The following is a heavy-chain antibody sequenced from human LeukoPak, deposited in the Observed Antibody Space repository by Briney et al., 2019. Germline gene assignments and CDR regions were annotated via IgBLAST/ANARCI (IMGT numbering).Heavy chain of an antibody. V-gene: IGHV4-59*08. Sequence: SETLSLTWTVSGGSISSYYWSWIRQPPGKGLEWIGYIYYSGSTNYNPSLKSRVTISVDTSKNQFSLKLSSVTAADTAVYYCARVPFYGDYAFDYWGQGTLVTVSS. J-gene: IGHJ4*02. CDR3: ARVPFYGDYAFDY. CDR1: GGSISSYY. CDR2: IYYSGST. D-gene: IGHD4-17*01.